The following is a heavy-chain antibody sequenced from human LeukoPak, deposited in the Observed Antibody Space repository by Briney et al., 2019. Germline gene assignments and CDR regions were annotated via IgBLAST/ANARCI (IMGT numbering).Heavy chain of an antibody. J-gene: IGHJ4*02. Sequence: SETLSLTCAVSGGSISSSNWWSWVRQPPGKGLEWIGEIYHSGSTNYNPSLKSRVTISVDKSKNQFSLKLSSVTAADTAVYYCGAAGGVIGQIDYWGQGTLVTVSS. CDR2: IYHSGST. D-gene: IGHD3-16*02. CDR3: GAAGGVIGQIDY. CDR1: GGSISSSNW. V-gene: IGHV4-4*02.